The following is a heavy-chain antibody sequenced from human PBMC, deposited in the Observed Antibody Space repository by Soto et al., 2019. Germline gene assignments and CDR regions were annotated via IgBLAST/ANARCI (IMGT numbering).Heavy chain of an antibody. V-gene: IGHV3-30*03. D-gene: IGHD3-3*01. CDR2: ISYAGNNI. J-gene: IGHJ6*02. Sequence: GSLRLCCAPSGFYLRNFVLLWVRQAPGKGLEWVAVISYAGNNIYYADSVKGRFTISRDNSGNTLYLEMRSMRGEDTAVYYCATEQSWIFRSGSGMDVWGQGTTVTVSS. CDR1: GFYLRNFV. CDR3: ATEQSWIFRSGSGMDV.